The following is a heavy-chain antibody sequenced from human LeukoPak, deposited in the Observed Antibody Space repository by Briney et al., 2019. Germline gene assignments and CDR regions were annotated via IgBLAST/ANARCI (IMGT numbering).Heavy chain of an antibody. CDR3: ARMSGPYDFWSGSYNWFDP. V-gene: IGHV4-39*01. CDR1: GGSISSSSYS. Sequence: SETLSLTCTVSGGSISSSSYSWGWIRQPPGKGLEWIGSIYYSGSTYYNPSLKSRVTISVDTSKNQFSLKLSSVTAADTAVYYCARMSGPYDFWSGSYNWFDPWGQGTLVTVSS. J-gene: IGHJ5*02. CDR2: IYYSGST. D-gene: IGHD3-3*01.